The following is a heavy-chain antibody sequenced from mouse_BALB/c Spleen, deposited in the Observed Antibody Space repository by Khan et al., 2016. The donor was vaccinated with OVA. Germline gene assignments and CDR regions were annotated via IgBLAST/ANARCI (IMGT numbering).Heavy chain of an antibody. V-gene: IGHV1-87*01. CDR3: ASIFDNYFDY. CDR2: IYPGDGDT. Sequence: QVQLQQSGAELARPGASVKLSCKASGYTFTNYWIQWVKQRPGQGLEWIGTIYPGDGDTKYTQKFKGKATLTAAKSSSTAYMQLSSLASEDSSVYYCASIFDNYFDYWGQGATLTVSS. J-gene: IGHJ2*01. CDR1: GYTFTNYW.